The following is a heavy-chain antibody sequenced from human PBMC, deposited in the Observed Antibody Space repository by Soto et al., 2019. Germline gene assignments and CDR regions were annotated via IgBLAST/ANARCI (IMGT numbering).Heavy chain of an antibody. CDR3: TTEEGSGYYFDY. D-gene: IGHD3-10*01. V-gene: IGHV3-15*01. Sequence: GGSLRLSCAASGFTFSNAWMSWVRQAPGKGLEWVGRIKSKTDGGTTDYAAPAKGRFTISRDDSKNTLYLQMNSLKTEDTAVYYCTTEEGSGYYFDYWGQGTLVTVSS. CDR1: GFTFSNAW. J-gene: IGHJ4*02. CDR2: IKSKTDGGTT.